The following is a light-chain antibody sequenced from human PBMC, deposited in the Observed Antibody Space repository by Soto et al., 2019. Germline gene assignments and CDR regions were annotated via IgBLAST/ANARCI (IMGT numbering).Light chain of an antibody. CDR1: SSDVGGYDY. J-gene: IGLJ3*02. CDR2: EVN. Sequence: QSALTQPASVSGSPGQSITISCSGTSSDVGGYDYVSWYQQHPGKAPKLIIYEVNNRPSGVSNRCSGSKSGNTASLTISGLQAEDEADYYCSSCTSSSTLMFGGGTKLTVL. V-gene: IGLV2-14*01. CDR3: SSCTSSSTLM.